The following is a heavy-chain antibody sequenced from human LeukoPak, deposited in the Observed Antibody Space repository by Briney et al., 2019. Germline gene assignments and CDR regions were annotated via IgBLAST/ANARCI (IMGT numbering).Heavy chain of an antibody. CDR3: ARVGGDTAMAFDY. J-gene: IGHJ4*02. CDR1: GGTFSSYA. D-gene: IGHD5-18*01. V-gene: IGHV1-69*04. Sequence: ASVKVSCKASGGTFSSYAISWVRQAPGQGLEWMGRIIPILGIANYAQKFQGRVTITADKSTSTAYMGLSSLRSEDTAVYYCARVGGDTAMAFDYWGQGTLVTVSS. CDR2: IIPILGIA.